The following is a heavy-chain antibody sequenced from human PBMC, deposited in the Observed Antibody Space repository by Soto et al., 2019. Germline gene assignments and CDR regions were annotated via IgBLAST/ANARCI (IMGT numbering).Heavy chain of an antibody. V-gene: IGHV3-21*06. CDR3: ARESEDLTSNFDY. D-gene: IGHD7-27*01. J-gene: IGHJ4*02. CDR1: GCTFTGSS. Sequence: ESLLLTCQASGCTFTGSSWNWVRQAPGKGLEWVSWISSTTNYIYYGDSMKGRFTFTRDNAQNSLYLEMNSLRAEDRAVYYCARESEDLTSNFDYWGQGTLVTVYS. CDR2: ISSTTNYI.